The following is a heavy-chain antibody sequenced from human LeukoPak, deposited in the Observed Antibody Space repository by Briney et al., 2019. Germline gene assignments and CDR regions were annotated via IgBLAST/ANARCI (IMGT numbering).Heavy chain of an antibody. V-gene: IGHV3-30-3*01. CDR2: ISYDGSNK. J-gene: IGHJ5*02. CDR1: GFTFSSYA. CDR3: AGSIAARPSLNWFDP. D-gene: IGHD6-6*01. Sequence: GGSLRLSCAASGFTFSSYAMHWVRQAPGKGLEWVAVISYDGSNKYYADSVKGRFTISRDNSKNTLYLQMNSLGAEDTAVYYCAGSIAARPSLNWFDPWGQGTLVTVSS.